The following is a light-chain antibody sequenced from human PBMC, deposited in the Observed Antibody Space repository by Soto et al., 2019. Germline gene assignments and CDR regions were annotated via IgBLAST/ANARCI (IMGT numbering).Light chain of an antibody. J-gene: IGLJ2*01. V-gene: IGLV1-40*01. CDR3: QSYDSSLSVI. Sequence: QSVLTQPPSVSGAPGQRVTISCTGSSSNIGAGYDVHWYQQLPGTAPKLLIYANNRQPSGVPDRFSASKSGTSASLAITGLQAEDEADYYCQSYDSSLSVIFGGGTKLTVL. CDR2: ANN. CDR1: SSNIGAGYD.